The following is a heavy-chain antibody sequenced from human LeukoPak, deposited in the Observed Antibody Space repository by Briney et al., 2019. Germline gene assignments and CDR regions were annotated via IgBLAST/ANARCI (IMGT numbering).Heavy chain of an antibody. V-gene: IGHV3-30-3*01. Sequence: GGSLRLSCAASGFTFSSYAMHWVRQAPGRGLEWVAVISYDGSNKYYADSVKGRFTISRDNSKNTLYLQMNSLRAEDTAVYYCARDYYDTLDYWGQGTLVTVSS. J-gene: IGHJ4*02. CDR1: GFTFSSYA. CDR2: ISYDGSNK. CDR3: ARDYYDTLDY. D-gene: IGHD3-22*01.